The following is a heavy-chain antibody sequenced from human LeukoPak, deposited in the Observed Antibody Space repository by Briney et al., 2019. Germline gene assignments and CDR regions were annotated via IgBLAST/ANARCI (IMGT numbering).Heavy chain of an antibody. D-gene: IGHD6-19*01. V-gene: IGHV3-21*01. CDR2: ITSGSSYI. CDR3: ARGDKSSGWYFFDY. CDR1: GFTFSTYA. J-gene: IGHJ4*02. Sequence: GGSLRLSCAASGFTFSTYAMSWVRQAPGKGLEWVSSITSGSSYIYYADSLKGRFTISRDNANNSLCLQMNSLRAEDTAVYYCARGDKSSGWYFFDYWGQGALVTVSS.